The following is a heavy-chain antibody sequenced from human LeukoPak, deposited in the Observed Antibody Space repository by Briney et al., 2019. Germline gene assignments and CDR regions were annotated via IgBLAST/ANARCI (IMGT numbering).Heavy chain of an antibody. V-gene: IGHV1-8*03. J-gene: IGHJ4*02. CDR1: GYTFTTYD. CDR3: ASHSSSHLFDS. CDR2: MDPNSGNT. Sequence: EASVKVSCKASGYTFTTYDINWVRQATGHGLEWMGWMDPNSGNTGYAQKFQGRVTITRNTSISTAYMELSSLRSEDTAVYYCASHSSSHLFDSWGQGTLVTVSS. D-gene: IGHD6-6*01.